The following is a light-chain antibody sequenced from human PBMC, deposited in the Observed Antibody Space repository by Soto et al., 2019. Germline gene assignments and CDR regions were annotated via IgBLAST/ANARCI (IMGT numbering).Light chain of an antibody. J-gene: IGKJ4*01. CDR2: AAS. CDR1: QGISSY. V-gene: IGKV1-9*01. CDR3: QQVNSYLPLT. Sequence: DIQMTQSPSTLSASVGDRVTITCRASQGISSYLAWYQQKPGKAPKLLIYAASTLQSGVPSRFSGSGSGTEFTLTISSLQPEDFGNYYCQQVNSYLPLTFGGGTKVDIK.